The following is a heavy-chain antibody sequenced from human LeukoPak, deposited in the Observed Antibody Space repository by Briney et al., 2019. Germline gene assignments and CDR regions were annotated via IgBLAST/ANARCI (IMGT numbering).Heavy chain of an antibody. V-gene: IGHV1-46*01. CDR2: INPSGGST. Sequence: ASVKVSCKASGYTFTSYYMHWVRQAPGQGLEWTGIINPSGGSTSYAQKFQGRVTMTRDTSTSTVYMELSSLRSEDTAVYYCARRREWFGELLDVSLDYWGQGTLVTVSS. CDR3: ARRREWFGELLDVSLDY. D-gene: IGHD3-10*01. CDR1: GYTFTSYY. J-gene: IGHJ4*02.